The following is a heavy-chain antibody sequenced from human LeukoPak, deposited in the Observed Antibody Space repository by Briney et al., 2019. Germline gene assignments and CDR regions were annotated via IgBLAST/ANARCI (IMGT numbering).Heavy chain of an antibody. Sequence: SETLSLTCAVYGGSFSGYYWSWIRQPPGKGLEWIGEINHSGSTNYNPSLKSRVTISVGTSKNQFSLKLSSVTAADTAVYYCATLCSGGSCYGGTDYWGQGTLVTVSS. CDR1: GGSFSGYY. V-gene: IGHV4-34*01. D-gene: IGHD2-15*01. J-gene: IGHJ4*02. CDR2: INHSGST. CDR3: ATLCSGGSCYGGTDY.